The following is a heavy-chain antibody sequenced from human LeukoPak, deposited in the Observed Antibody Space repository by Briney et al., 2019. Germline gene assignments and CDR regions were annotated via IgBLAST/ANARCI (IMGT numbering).Heavy chain of an antibody. CDR1: GFSFSTYW. D-gene: IGHD5-18*01. V-gene: IGHV3-7*05. Sequence: GGSLRLSCAASGFSFSTYWMSWVRQAPGKGLEWVAAINQDGSEKYYVDSVKGGFTISRDNAKNSLYLQMNSLRAEDTAVYYCAREGFDSYGTTKDAFDGWGQGTMVTVSS. CDR3: AREGFDSYGTTKDAFDG. J-gene: IGHJ3*01. CDR2: INQDGSEK.